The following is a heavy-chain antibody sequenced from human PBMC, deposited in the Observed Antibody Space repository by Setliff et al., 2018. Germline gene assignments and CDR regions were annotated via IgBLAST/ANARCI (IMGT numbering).Heavy chain of an antibody. CDR3: ARDGGEY. Sequence: GGSLRLSCAASGFTFTNYAMTWVRQAPGKGLEWVANIKQDGSEKYYVDSVEGRFTISRDNAKNSLYLQMNSLRAEDTAVYYCARDGGEYWGQGTLVTVSS. D-gene: IGHD3-16*01. CDR2: IKQDGSEK. J-gene: IGHJ4*02. V-gene: IGHV3-7*01. CDR1: GFTFTNYA.